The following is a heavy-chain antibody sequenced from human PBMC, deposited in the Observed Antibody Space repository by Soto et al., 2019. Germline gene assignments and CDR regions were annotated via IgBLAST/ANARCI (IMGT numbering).Heavy chain of an antibody. V-gene: IGHV3-23*01. D-gene: IGHD3-10*01. CDR3: AKAAITMVRGLQSPWDY. CDR1: GFTFSSYA. J-gene: IGHJ4*02. CDR2: ISGSGGST. Sequence: EVQLLESGGGLVQPGGSLRLSCAASGFTFSSYAMSWVRQAPGKGLEWVSAISGSGGSTYYADSVKGRFTISSDNSKNTLYLQMNSLRAEDTAVYYCAKAAITMVRGLQSPWDYWGQGTLVTVSS.